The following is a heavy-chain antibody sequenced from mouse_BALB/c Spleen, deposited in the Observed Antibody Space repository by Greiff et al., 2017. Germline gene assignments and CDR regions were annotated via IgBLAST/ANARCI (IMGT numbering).Heavy chain of an antibody. J-gene: IGHJ3*01. D-gene: IGHD2-1*01. CDR3: DSYGNYFAD. CDR2: IDPENGDT. Sequence: EVQLQQSGAELVRPGASVKLSCKASGFNIKDYYMHWVKQRPEQGLEWIGWIDPENGDTEYAPKFQGKATMTADTSSNTAYLQLSSLTSADTAVYYYDSYGNYFADWGEGTLVTVSA. CDR1: GFNIKDYY. V-gene: IGHV14-4*02.